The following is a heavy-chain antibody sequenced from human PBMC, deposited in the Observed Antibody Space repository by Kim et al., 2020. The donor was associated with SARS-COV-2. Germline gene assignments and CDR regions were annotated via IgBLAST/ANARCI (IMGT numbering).Heavy chain of an antibody. Sequence: GGSLRLSCAASGFTFSSFAMPWVRQAPGKGLEWVSILSDSGGDTYYADSVKGRFTISRDNSKNTLYLQMNSLRAEDTAVYYCAKNGIPARGQGYFDLWGRGTLVTVSS. V-gene: IGHV3-23*01. CDR3: AKNGIPARGQGYFDL. D-gene: IGHD6-13*01. CDR2: LSDSGGDT. J-gene: IGHJ2*01. CDR1: GFTFSSFA.